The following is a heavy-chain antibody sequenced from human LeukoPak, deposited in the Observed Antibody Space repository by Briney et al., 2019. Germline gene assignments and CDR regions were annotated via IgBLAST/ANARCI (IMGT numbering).Heavy chain of an antibody. D-gene: IGHD1-26*01. V-gene: IGHV3-7*01. J-gene: IGHJ4*02. CDR3: ARDPAFGATDY. CDR1: GFTFTTSY. CDR2: MNPDGTTV. Sequence: GESLRLSCLTSGFTFTTSYMVWVRQAPGKGLEWVAGMNPDGTTVYYVDSVKGRFTVSRDNAKNSLYLQMNNLRVEDTAVYYCARDPAFGATDYWGQGTLVTV.